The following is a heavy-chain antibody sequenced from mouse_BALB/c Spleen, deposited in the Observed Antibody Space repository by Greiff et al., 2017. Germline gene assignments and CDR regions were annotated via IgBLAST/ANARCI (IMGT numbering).Heavy chain of an antibody. CDR2: IYPGGGYT. J-gene: IGHJ1*01. D-gene: IGHD1-1*01. CDR1: GYTFTNYW. Sequence: VKLQESGAELVRPGTSVKMSCKAAGYTFTNYWIGWVKQRPGHGLEWIGDIYPGGGYTNYNEKFKGKATLTADTSSSTAYMQLSSLTSEDSAIYYCARPYGSSPYWYFDVWGAGTTVTVSS. V-gene: IGHV1-63*02. CDR3: ARPYGSSPYWYFDV.